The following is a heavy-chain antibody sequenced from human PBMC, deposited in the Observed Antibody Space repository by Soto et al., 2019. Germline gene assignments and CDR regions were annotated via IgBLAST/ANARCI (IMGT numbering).Heavy chain of an antibody. CDR1: GFTFSNAW. J-gene: IGHJ6*02. V-gene: IGHV3-15*01. Sequence: GGSRRLSCGASGFTFSNAWMSGGGQAPGKGLEWVGRIKSKTDGGTTDYAAPVKGRFTISRDDSKNTLYLQMNSLKTEDTAVYYCTTDATVAARYYGMDVRGQGTTVTVSS. CDR2: IKSKTDGGTT. D-gene: IGHD2-15*01. CDR3: TTDATVAARYYGMDV.